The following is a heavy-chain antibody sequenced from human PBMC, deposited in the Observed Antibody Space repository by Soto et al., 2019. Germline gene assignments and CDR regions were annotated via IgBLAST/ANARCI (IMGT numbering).Heavy chain of an antibody. V-gene: IGHV3-48*02. D-gene: IGHD3-16*01. CDR1: GFTFSSYS. CDR3: ARDPYDYVWGTLAVALYYFDY. Sequence: GGSLRLSCAASGFTFSSYSMNWVRQAPGKGLEWVSYISSSSSTIYYADSVKGRFTISRDNAKNSLYLQMNSLRDEDMAVYYCARDPYDYVWGTLAVALYYFDYWGQGTLVTVSS. J-gene: IGHJ4*02. CDR2: ISSSSSTI.